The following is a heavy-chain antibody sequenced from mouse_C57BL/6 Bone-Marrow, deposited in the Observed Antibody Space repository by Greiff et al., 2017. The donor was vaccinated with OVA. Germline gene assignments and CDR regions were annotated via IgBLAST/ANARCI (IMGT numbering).Heavy chain of an antibody. Sequence: QVHVKQSGPELVKPGASVKISCKASGYTFTDYYINWVKQRPGQGLEWIGWIFPGSGSTYYNEKFKGKATFTVDKSSSTAYMLLSSLTSEDSAVYFCAREAAYYSKGWFAYWGQGTLVTVSA. J-gene: IGHJ3*01. V-gene: IGHV1-75*01. CDR3: AREAAYYSKGWFAY. D-gene: IGHD2-5*01. CDR2: IFPGSGST. CDR1: GYTFTDYY.